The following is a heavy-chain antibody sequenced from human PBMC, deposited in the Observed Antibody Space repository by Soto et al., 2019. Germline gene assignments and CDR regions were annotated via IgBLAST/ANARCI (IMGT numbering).Heavy chain of an antibody. CDR1: GFSLSTSGVG. Sequence: QITLKESGPTLVKPTQTLTLTCTFSGFSLSTSGVGVGWIRQPPGKALEWLALIYWDDDKRYSPSLKSRLTITKDTSKNQVVLTMTNMDPVDTATYYCAHRRRYYDSSGYYYLDYWGKGTLVTVSS. CDR3: AHRRRYYDSSGYYYLDY. V-gene: IGHV2-5*02. D-gene: IGHD3-22*01. CDR2: IYWDDDK. J-gene: IGHJ4*02.